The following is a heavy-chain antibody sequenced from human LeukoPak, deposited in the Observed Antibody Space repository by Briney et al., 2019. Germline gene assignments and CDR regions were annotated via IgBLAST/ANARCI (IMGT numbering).Heavy chain of an antibody. Sequence: SETLSLTCAVYGGSFSGYYWSWIRQPPGKGLEWIGEINHSGSTNYNPSLKSRVTISLDTSKNQFSLKLSSVTAADTAVYYCARGRDGYCSSTSCYTGWKHYYYYYYMDVWGKGTTVTVSS. V-gene: IGHV4-34*01. CDR2: INHSGST. CDR3: ARGRDGYCSSTSCYTGWKHYYYYYYMDV. D-gene: IGHD2-2*02. CDR1: GGSFSGYY. J-gene: IGHJ6*03.